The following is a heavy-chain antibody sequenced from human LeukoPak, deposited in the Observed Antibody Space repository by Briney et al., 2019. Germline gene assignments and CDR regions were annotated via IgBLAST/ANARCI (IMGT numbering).Heavy chain of an antibody. CDR3: ARDAGWELGVDY. Sequence: GSVKVSCMASGYTFTSYGISWVRQGPGQGLEWMGWISVYNGNTNYAQKLQGRVTMTTDTSTSTAYMELRSLRSDDTAVYYCARDAGWELGVDYWGQGGLVTVSS. J-gene: IGHJ4*02. D-gene: IGHD1-26*01. CDR2: ISVYNGNT. CDR1: GYTFTSYG. V-gene: IGHV1-18*01.